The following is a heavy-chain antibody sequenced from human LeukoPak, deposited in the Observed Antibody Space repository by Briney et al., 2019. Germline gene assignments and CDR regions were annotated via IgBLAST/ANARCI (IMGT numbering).Heavy chain of an antibody. CDR3: ARGSILPAAGNVYYYYYMDV. D-gene: IGHD3-3*02. Sequence: SETLSLTCAVYGGSFSGYYWSWIRQPPGKGLEWIGEINHSGSTNYNPSLKSRVTISVDTSKNQFSLKLSSVTAADTAVYYCARGSILPAAGNVYYYYYMDVWGKGTTVTISS. CDR1: GGSFSGYY. V-gene: IGHV4-34*01. CDR2: INHSGST. J-gene: IGHJ6*03.